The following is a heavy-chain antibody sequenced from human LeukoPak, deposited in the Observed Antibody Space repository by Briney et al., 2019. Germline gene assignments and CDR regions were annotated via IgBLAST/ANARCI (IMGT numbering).Heavy chain of an antibody. Sequence: SVKVSCKASGGAFSSYAISWVRQAPGQGLEWMGGIIPIFGTANYAQKFQGRVTITADESTSTAYMELSSLRSEDTAVYYCARSREGYCSGGSCPPALHAFDIWGQGTMVTVSS. CDR3: ARSREGYCSGGSCPPALHAFDI. D-gene: IGHD2-15*01. CDR2: IIPIFGTA. CDR1: GGAFSSYA. V-gene: IGHV1-69*01. J-gene: IGHJ3*02.